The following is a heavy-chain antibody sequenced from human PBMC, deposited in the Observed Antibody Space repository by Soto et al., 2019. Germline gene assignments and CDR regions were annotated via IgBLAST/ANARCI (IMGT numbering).Heavy chain of an antibody. CDR2: ISGSGGST. J-gene: IGHJ6*02. Sequence: HPGGSLRLSCAASGFTFSSYAMSWVRQAPGKGLEWVSAISGSGGSTYYADSVKGRFTISRDNSKNTLYLQMNSLRAEDTAVYYCAKDGGIVVVPAATYYYYGMDVWGQGTTVTVSS. D-gene: IGHD2-2*01. V-gene: IGHV3-23*01. CDR3: AKDGGIVVVPAATYYYYGMDV. CDR1: GFTFSSYA.